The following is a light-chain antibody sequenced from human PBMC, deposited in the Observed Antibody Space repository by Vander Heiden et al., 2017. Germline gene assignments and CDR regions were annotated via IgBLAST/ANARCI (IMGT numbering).Light chain of an antibody. CDR2: EVS. V-gene: IGLV2-14*01. J-gene: IGLJ2*01. CDR1: SSDVGGYNY. CDR3: SPYTSSSILL. Sequence: QSALTQPASVSGSPGQSITIYCTGTSSDVGGYNYVSWYQQHPGKAPKLMIYEVSNRPAGVATRFSGSKSGNTASLTISGPQAEDEADYYCSPYTSSSILLFGGGTKLTVL.